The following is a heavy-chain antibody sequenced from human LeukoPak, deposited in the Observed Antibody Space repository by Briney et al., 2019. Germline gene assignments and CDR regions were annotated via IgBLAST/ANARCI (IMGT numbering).Heavy chain of an antibody. D-gene: IGHD3-3*01. CDR3: ARDTPAGYDFCPFCPPGVDAFDI. CDR1: GYTLTELS. CDR2: FDPEDGET. V-gene: IGHV1-24*01. Sequence: GASVKVSCKVSGYTLTELSMHWVRQAPGKGLEWMGGFDPEDGETIYAQKFQGRVTMTEDTSTDTAYMELSSLRSEDTAVYYCARDTPAGYDFCPFCPPGVDAFDIWGQGTMVTVSS. J-gene: IGHJ3*02.